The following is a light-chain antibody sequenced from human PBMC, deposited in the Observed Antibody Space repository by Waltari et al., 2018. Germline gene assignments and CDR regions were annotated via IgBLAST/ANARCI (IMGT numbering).Light chain of an antibody. CDR3: SSYTSSNFVV. CDR2: EVS. Sequence: QSALTQPPSVSGSPGQSVTISCTGTSSDVGSYNRVSWYQQPPGTAPKLIIYEVSDRPSGGPERISGSKSGNTASLTISGLQTEDEADYYCSSYTSSNFVVFGGGTKLTVL. J-gene: IGLJ2*01. CDR1: SSDVGSYNR. V-gene: IGLV2-18*02.